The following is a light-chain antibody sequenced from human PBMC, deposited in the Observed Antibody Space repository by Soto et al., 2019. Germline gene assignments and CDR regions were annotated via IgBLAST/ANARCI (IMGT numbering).Light chain of an antibody. CDR3: RPYNDCLPIP. V-gene: IGKV3-15*01. Sequence: VTLSMTPGDSATLSCRASQSVGPNLVWYQQRFGQSPRLLIYHVSTRATGVPARFSGSGSETDFTLTISSLQSADFAVHYCRPYNDCLPIPFGEGTRLAI. CDR2: HVS. CDR1: QSVGPN. J-gene: IGKJ5*01.